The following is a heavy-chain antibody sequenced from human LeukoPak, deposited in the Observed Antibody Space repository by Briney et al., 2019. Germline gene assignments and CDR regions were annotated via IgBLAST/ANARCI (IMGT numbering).Heavy chain of an antibody. CDR1: GGTFSSYA. D-gene: IGHD4-11*01. V-gene: IGHV1-69*13. Sequence: ASVKVSCKASGGTFSSYAISWVRQAPGQGLEWMGGIIPIFGTANYAQKFQGRVTITAEESTSTAYMELSSLRSEDTAVYYCARGEGYSNYFPSFTFDYWGQGTLVTVSS. J-gene: IGHJ4*02. CDR2: IIPIFGTA. CDR3: ARGEGYSNYFPSFTFDY.